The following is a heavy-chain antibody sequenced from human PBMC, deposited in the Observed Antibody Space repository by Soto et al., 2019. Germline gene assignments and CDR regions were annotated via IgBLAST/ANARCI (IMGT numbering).Heavy chain of an antibody. CDR1: GYTFTGYG. J-gene: IGHJ6*02. Sequence: ASVKVSCKASGYTFTGYGISWVRQAPGQGLEWMGWISAYNGNTNYAQKLQGRVTMTTDTSTSTAYMELRSLRSDDTAVYYCASYCSSTSCYANPYYYYYGMDVWGQGTTVTVSS. D-gene: IGHD2-2*01. CDR3: ASYCSSTSCYANPYYYYYGMDV. V-gene: IGHV1-18*01. CDR2: ISAYNGNT.